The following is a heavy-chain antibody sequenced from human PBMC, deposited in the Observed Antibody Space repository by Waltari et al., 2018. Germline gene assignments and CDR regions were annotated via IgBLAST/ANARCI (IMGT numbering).Heavy chain of an antibody. D-gene: IGHD2-15*01. CDR3: AKGLRYCSGGSCYFDRDAFDI. V-gene: IGHV3-23*01. J-gene: IGHJ3*02. Sequence: EVQLLESGGGLVQPGGSLRLSCAASGFTFSSYAMSWVRQAPGKGLEWVSAISGSGGSTYYADSVKGRFTISRDNSKNTLYLQMNSLRAEDTAVYYCAKGLRYCSGGSCYFDRDAFDIWGQGTMVIVSS. CDR1: GFTFSSYA. CDR2: ISGSGGST.